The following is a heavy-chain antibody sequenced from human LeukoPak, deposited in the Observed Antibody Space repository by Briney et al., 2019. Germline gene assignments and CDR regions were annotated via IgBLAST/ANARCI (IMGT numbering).Heavy chain of an antibody. CDR2: INPNSGGT. J-gene: IGHJ5*02. Sequence: ASVKVSCKASGYTFTGYYMHWVRQASGQGLEWMGWINPNSGGTNYAQKFQGWVTMTRDTSISTAYMELSRLRSDDTAVYYCARAVGLGYCSSTSCYRWFDPWGQGTLVTVSS. D-gene: IGHD2-2*01. V-gene: IGHV1-2*04. CDR1: GYTFTGYY. CDR3: ARAVGLGYCSSTSCYRWFDP.